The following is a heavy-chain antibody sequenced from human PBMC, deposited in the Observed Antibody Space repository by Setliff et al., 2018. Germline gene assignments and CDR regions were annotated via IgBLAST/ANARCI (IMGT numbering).Heavy chain of an antibody. CDR3: SRHGGTCNVCNWFDP. V-gene: IGHV4-39*07. CDR1: GASISGSDYY. J-gene: IGHJ5*02. Sequence: PSETLSLTCNVSGASISGSDYYWGWIRQPPGKGLEWVGSVYSSGSPYYNPSLKSRVTISMDTSKNQFSLKVNSLTAADTAVYYWSRHGGTCNVCNWFDPWGQGILVTVSS. CDR2: VYSSGSP. D-gene: IGHD2-15*01.